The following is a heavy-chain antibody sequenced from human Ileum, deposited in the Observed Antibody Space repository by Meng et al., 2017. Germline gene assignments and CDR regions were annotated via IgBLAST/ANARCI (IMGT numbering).Heavy chain of an antibody. J-gene: IGHJ4*02. D-gene: IGHD2-21*02. CDR1: GSTFGSYW. CDR3: ARGAVTGQRSDF. CDR2: INSDGSST. Sequence: ESGEGLVQPGGSLRLSCAASGSTFGSYWMHWVRQVPGKGLVWVSRINSDGSSTSYADSVKGRFSISRDNAKNTLSLQMNSLRAEDTAVYYCARGAVTGQRSDFWGQGTLVTVSS. V-gene: IGHV3-74*01.